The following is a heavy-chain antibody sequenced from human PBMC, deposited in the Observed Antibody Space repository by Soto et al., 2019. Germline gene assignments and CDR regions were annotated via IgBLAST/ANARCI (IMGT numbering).Heavy chain of an antibody. Sequence: KPSETLSFTCTVSGDSIISSDFYWGWVRQPPGKGLEWIGSIFYLGSSYYNPSLKSRVTMSVDTSKNQFSLRLRSVTAADTALYFCARHSLALRKNNWFDPWGHGIMVTVSS. CDR1: GDSIISSDFY. CDR2: IFYLGSS. J-gene: IGHJ5*02. D-gene: IGHD3-3*02. CDR3: ARHSLALRKNNWFDP. V-gene: IGHV4-39*01.